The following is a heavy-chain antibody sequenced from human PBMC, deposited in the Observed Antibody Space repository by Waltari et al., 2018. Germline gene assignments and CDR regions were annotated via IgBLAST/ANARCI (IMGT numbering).Heavy chain of an antibody. Sequence: EVQLVESGGGLVQPGGSLRLSCAASGFTFSSYSMNWVRQAPGKGLEWVSYISSSSSTRYYADSVKGRFTISRDNAKNSLYLQMNSLRAEDTAVYYCARAGEGGRSLDYWGQGTLVTVSS. D-gene: IGHD3-16*01. V-gene: IGHV3-48*04. CDR2: ISSSSSTR. CDR1: GFTFSSYS. J-gene: IGHJ4*02. CDR3: ARAGEGGRSLDY.